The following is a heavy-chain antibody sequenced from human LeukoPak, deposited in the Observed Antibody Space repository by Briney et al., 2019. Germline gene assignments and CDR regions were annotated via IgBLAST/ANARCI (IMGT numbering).Heavy chain of an antibody. CDR3: AKSQDGYSYGFDAFDI. J-gene: IGHJ3*02. Sequence: PGGSLRISCEVSGFRLTTYGTHWVRQAPGKGLEWVAYIPFDGSDEYYVDSVKGRFTISRDNSKNTLYLQMNSLRAEDTAVYYCAKSQDGYSYGFDAFDIWGQGTMVTVSS. V-gene: IGHV3-30*02. D-gene: IGHD5-18*01. CDR2: IPFDGSDE. CDR1: GFRLTTYG.